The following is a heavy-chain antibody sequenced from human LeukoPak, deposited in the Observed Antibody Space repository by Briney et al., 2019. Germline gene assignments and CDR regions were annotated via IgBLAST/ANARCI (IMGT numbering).Heavy chain of an antibody. D-gene: IGHD3-9*01. CDR1: GFTFSTYA. Sequence: GGSLRLSCAASGFTFSTYAVNWVRQAPGKGLEWVSSISSSSSYIYYADSVKGRFTISRDNAKNSLYLQMNSLRAEDTAVYYCARADTFDYWGQGTLVTVSS. V-gene: IGHV3-21*01. J-gene: IGHJ4*02. CDR2: ISSSSSYI. CDR3: ARADTFDY.